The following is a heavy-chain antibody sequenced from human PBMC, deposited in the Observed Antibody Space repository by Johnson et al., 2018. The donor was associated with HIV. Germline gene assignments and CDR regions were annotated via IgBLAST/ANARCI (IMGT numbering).Heavy chain of an antibody. J-gene: IGHJ3*02. CDR1: GFTFSSYW. CDR2: IKQDGSEK. V-gene: IGHV3-7*01. D-gene: IGHD3-22*01. CDR3: ASPGVVVVMTGRGQDAFDI. Sequence: VQLVESGGGVVQPGRSLRLSCAASGFTFSSYWMSWVRQAPGKGLEWVANIKQDGSEKYYVDSVKCRFTISRDNAKNSLYLQMNSLRAEDTAVYYCASPGVVVVMTGRGQDAFDIWGQGTMVTVSS.